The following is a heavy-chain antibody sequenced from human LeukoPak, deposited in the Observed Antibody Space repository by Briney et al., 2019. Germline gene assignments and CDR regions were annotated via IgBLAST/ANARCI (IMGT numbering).Heavy chain of an antibody. D-gene: IGHD3-16*01. Sequence: GGSLRLSCAASGFTFSSYSMNWVRQAPGKGLEWVSSISSSSSYIYYADSVKGRFTISRDNAKNSLYLQMNSQRAEDTAVYYCARDSTGGSPAFDYWGRGTLVTVSS. CDR1: GFTFSSYS. CDR3: ARDSTGGSPAFDY. J-gene: IGHJ4*02. V-gene: IGHV3-21*03. CDR2: ISSSSSYI.